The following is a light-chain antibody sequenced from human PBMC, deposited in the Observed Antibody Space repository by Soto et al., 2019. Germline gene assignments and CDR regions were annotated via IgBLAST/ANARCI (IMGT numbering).Light chain of an antibody. CDR1: QDIYTY. Sequence: DIQMSQSPSSLSASVGDRVTITCQASQDIYTYLNWYQQKPGKAPKLLIYDASNLETGVPSRFSGSGSGTDFTFTISGLQPEDIATYFCLHYNNVPSFTFGPGTKVDV. J-gene: IGKJ3*01. CDR3: LHYNNVPSFT. CDR2: DAS. V-gene: IGKV1-33*01.